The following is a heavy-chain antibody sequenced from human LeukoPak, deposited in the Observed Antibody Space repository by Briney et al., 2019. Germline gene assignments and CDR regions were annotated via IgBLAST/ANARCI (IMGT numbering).Heavy chain of an antibody. CDR3: ARDQAPRYDFWSGYYTVAQFDY. V-gene: IGHV1-8*01. D-gene: IGHD3-3*01. CDR1: GYTFTSYD. J-gene: IGHJ4*02. Sequence: ASVKVSCKASGYTFTSYDINWVRQATGQGLEWMGWMNPNSGNTGYAQKFQGRVTMTRNTSISTAYMELRRLRSDDTAVYYCARDQAPRYDFWSGYYTVAQFDYWGQGTLVTVSS. CDR2: MNPNSGNT.